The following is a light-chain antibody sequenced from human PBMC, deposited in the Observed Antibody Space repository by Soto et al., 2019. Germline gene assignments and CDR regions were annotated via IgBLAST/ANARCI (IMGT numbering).Light chain of an antibody. Sequence: DIQMTQSPSTLSASVGDRVTITCRASQSISSYLAWYQQKPGKAPKVLIFDASSLESGVPSRFSGSGSGTEFTLSISGLQPDDFATYYCQQYHTYPWTFGQGTKADIK. CDR1: QSISSY. CDR2: DAS. J-gene: IGKJ1*01. CDR3: QQYHTYPWT. V-gene: IGKV1-5*01.